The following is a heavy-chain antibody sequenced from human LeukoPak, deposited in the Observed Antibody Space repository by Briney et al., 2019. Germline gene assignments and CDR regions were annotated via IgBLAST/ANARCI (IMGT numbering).Heavy chain of an antibody. V-gene: IGHV4-34*01. Sequence: SETLSLTCAVYGGSFSGYYWSWIRQPPGKGLEWIGGINHSGSTNYNPSLKSRVTISVDTSKNQFSLKLSSVTAADTAVYYCARTIPTYYYGSGSDRPRSPNNWFDPWGQGTLVTVSS. CDR3: ARTIPTYYYGSGSDRPRSPNNWFDP. CDR2: INHSGST. CDR1: GGSFSGYY. D-gene: IGHD3-10*01. J-gene: IGHJ5*02.